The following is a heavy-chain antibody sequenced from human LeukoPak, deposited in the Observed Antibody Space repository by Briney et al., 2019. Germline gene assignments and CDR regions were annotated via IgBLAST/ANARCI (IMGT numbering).Heavy chain of an antibody. D-gene: IGHD1-26*01. CDR2: IRSKAYGGTT. Sequence: QSGGSLRLSCTASGFTFGDYAMSWFRQAPGKGLEWVGFIRSKAYGGTTEYAASVKGRFTISRDDSKSIAYLQMNSLKTEDTAVYYCTALPPSWEPQPFDYWGQGTLVTVSS. V-gene: IGHV3-49*03. J-gene: IGHJ4*02. CDR3: TALPPSWEPQPFDY. CDR1: GFTFGDYA.